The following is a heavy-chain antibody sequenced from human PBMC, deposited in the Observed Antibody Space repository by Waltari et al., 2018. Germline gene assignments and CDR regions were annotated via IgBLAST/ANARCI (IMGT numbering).Heavy chain of an antibody. CDR2: IYYSVST. D-gene: IGHD1-26*01. J-gene: IGHJ6*02. Sequence: QLQLQESGPGLVKPSGTLSLTCTVYGGSISSSSYYWRWIRQPPGKGLEWIGSIYYSVSTYYNPSLKSLVTISVDTSKNQFSLKLSSVTAADTAVYYCARVGSRCYYYGMDVWGQGTTVTVSS. V-gene: IGHV4-39*07. CDR1: GGSISSSSYY. CDR3: ARVGSRCYYYGMDV.